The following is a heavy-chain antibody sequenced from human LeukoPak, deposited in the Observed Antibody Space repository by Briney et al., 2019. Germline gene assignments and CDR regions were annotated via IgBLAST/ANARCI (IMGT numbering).Heavy chain of an antibody. CDR2: ISSDDTTI. V-gene: IGHV3-11*01. CDR1: GFTFSDYY. D-gene: IGHD3-9*01. CDR3: ARGQASYYEILTGYYDAFDI. J-gene: IGHJ3*02. Sequence: GGSLRLSCAASGFTFSDYYMSWIRQAPGKGLEWVLYISSDDTTISYADSVKGRFTISRDNAKSSLYLQMDSLRAEDTAVYYCARGQASYYEILTGYYDAFDIWGQGTMVTVSS.